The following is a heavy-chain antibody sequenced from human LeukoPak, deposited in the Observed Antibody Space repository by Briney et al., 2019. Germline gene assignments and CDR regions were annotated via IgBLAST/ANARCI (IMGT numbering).Heavy chain of an antibody. Sequence: PGGSLRLSCAASGFTFSSYAMHWVRQAPGKGLEYVSSISSNGGSTYYADSVKGRFTISRDNSKNTLYLQMGSLRVEVMAVYYCARLYCSSTSCLLDYWGQGTLVTVSS. D-gene: IGHD2-2*01. CDR1: GFTFSSYA. V-gene: IGHV3-64*02. CDR2: ISSNGGST. J-gene: IGHJ4*02. CDR3: ARLYCSSTSCLLDY.